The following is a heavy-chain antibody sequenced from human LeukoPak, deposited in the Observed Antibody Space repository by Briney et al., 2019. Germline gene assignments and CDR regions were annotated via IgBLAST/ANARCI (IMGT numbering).Heavy chain of an antibody. V-gene: IGHV5-51*01. Sequence: GESLKISCKGSGYSFTSYWIGWVRQMPGKGLEWMGIIYPGDSDTRYSPSFQGQVTISADKSISTAYLKRSSLKASDTAMYYCARQVGATRGYFDYWGQGTLVTVSS. D-gene: IGHD1-26*01. J-gene: IGHJ4*02. CDR1: GYSFTSYW. CDR2: IYPGDSDT. CDR3: ARQVGATRGYFDY.